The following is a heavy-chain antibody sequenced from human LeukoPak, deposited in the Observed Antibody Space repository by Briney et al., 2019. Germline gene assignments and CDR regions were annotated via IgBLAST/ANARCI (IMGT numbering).Heavy chain of an antibody. CDR1: GFTFSSYE. Sequence: GGSLRLSCAASGFTFSSYEMNWVRQPPGKGLEWVSSIFPSGGEIHYADSVRGRFTISRDNSKSTLSLQMNSLRAEDTAVYYCATYRQVLLPFESWGQGTLVTVSS. CDR3: ATYRQVLLPFES. V-gene: IGHV3-23*01. J-gene: IGHJ4*02. D-gene: IGHD2-8*02. CDR2: IFPSGGEI.